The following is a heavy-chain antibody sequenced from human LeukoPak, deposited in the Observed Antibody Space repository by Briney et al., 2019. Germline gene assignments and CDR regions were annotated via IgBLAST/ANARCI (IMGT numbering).Heavy chain of an antibody. CDR1: AYTFTDYY. V-gene: IGHV1-2*02. CDR3: ASGGIAEYYIYFAY. J-gene: IGHJ4*02. D-gene: IGHD2/OR15-2a*01. CDR2: INPYNGTT. Sequence: ASVKDSCKTSAYTFTDYYIHWVRQAPGKGLEWMGWINPYNGTTNYAQKFQGRVTMTRDTSISTGYMELSSLISDDTAVYLGASGGIAEYYIYFAYWGQGSLVIVSS.